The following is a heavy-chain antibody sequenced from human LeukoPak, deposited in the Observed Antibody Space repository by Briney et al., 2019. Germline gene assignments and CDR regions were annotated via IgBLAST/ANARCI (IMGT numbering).Heavy chain of an antibody. Sequence: SQTLPLTCTVSGGSISSGSYYWSWIRQPAGKGLEWIGRIYTSGSTNYNPSLKSRVTISVDTSKNQFSLKLSSVTAADTAVYYCARHLQSYYYDSSGYYNYWGQGTLVTVSS. CDR3: ARHLQSYYYDSSGYYNY. J-gene: IGHJ4*02. CDR1: GGSISSGSYY. D-gene: IGHD3-22*01. CDR2: IYTSGST. V-gene: IGHV4-61*02.